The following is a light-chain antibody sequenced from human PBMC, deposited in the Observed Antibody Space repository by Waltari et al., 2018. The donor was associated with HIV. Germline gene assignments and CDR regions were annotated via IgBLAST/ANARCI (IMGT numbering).Light chain of an antibody. V-gene: IGLV2-14*01. CDR2: EVT. CDR3: SSYTSSSTQV. J-gene: IGLJ1*01. Sequence: SPGQSITISCTGTSSDVGGYNYVFWYQQHPGKAPKLMIYEVTNRPSGVSNRFSGSKSGNTASLTISGLQAEDEADYYCSSYTSSSTQVFGTGTKVTVL. CDR1: SSDVGGYNY.